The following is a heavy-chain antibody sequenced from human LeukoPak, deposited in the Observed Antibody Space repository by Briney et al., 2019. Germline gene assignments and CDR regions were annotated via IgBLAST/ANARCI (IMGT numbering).Heavy chain of an antibody. J-gene: IGHJ4*02. V-gene: IGHV3-30*18. CDR2: ISYDGSNK. CDR3: AKITDCSSTSCLGVFDY. D-gene: IGHD2-2*01. CDR1: GFTFSSYG. Sequence: PGGSLRLSCAASGFTFSSYGMHWVRQAPGKGLEWVAVISYDGSNKYYADSVKGRFTISRDNSKNTLYLQMNSLRAEDTAVYYCAKITDCSSTSCLGVFDYWGQGTLVTVSS.